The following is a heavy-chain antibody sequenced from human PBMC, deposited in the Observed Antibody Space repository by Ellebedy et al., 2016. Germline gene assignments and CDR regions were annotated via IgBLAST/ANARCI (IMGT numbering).Heavy chain of an antibody. J-gene: IGHJ6*02. V-gene: IGHV3-30-3*01. CDR1: GFTFSSYA. D-gene: IGHD1-26*01. CDR2: ISYDGSNK. CDR3: ARDHGSYYYYYGMDV. Sequence: GGSLRLSXAAPGFTFSSYAMHWVRQAPGKGLEWVAVISYDGSNKYYADSVKGRFTISRDNSKNTLYLQMNSLRAEDTAVYYCARDHGSYYYYYGMDVWGQGTTVTVSS.